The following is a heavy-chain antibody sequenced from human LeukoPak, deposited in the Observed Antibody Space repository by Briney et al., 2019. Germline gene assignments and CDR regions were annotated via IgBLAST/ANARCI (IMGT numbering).Heavy chain of an antibody. CDR2: IYYSGSVST. CDR3: ARGTIAAAGHHHFDY. D-gene: IGHD6-13*01. V-gene: IGHV4-39*01. J-gene: IGHJ4*02. Sequence: PSETLSLTCTVSGGSISSNNYYWGWIRQPPGKGLEWVGSIYYSGSVSTYYDPSLKSRVTISVDTSKNQVSLKLSSVTAADTAVYYCARGTIAAAGHHHFDYWGQGTLVTVSS. CDR1: GGSISSNNYY.